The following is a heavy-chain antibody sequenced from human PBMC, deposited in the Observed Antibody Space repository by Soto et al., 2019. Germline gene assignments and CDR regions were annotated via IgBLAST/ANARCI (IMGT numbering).Heavy chain of an antibody. CDR3: AKQHSGYGRSYDYYGMDV. CDR2: VTGSGGST. D-gene: IGHD5-12*01. Sequence: VQLLESGGGLVQPGGSLRLSCAASGFTFSSYAMSWVRQAPGKGLEWVAAVTGSGGSTYYADSVKGRFTISRDNSKKTLYQQINSLGAEDTAIYYCAKQHSGYGRSYDYYGMDVWGQGTTVT. CDR1: GFTFSSYA. V-gene: IGHV3-23*01. J-gene: IGHJ6*02.